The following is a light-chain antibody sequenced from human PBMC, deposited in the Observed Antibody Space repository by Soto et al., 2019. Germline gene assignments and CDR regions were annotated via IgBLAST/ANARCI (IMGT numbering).Light chain of an antibody. CDR2: DAS. CDR3: QQRSLGLT. CDR1: QSVRDY. V-gene: IGKV3-11*01. J-gene: IGKJ4*01. Sequence: EIVLTQSPATLSLSPGDRATLSCRASQSVRDYLTWYQQKPGQAPRVLIFDASNWATGIPAWFSGSGSGTDFPLTSSRLQPEVVTDYCWQQRSLGLTFGGGTKVVIK.